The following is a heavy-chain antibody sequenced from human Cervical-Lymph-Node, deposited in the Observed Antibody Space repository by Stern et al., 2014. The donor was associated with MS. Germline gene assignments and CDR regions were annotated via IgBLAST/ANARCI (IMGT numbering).Heavy chain of an antibody. D-gene: IGHD3-3*01. V-gene: IGHV3-11*01. CDR2: ISSGVSTI. J-gene: IGHJ4*02. Sequence: EQLVESGGGLVKPGGSLRLSCAASGFNFSDCYMSWISQAPGKELEWGSYISSGVSTIYYADSVKCRFTISRDNAKNSLYLQMNSLRAEDTAVYYCAREGFGVVIPDYWGQGTLVTVSS. CDR1: GFNFSDCY. CDR3: AREGFGVVIPDY.